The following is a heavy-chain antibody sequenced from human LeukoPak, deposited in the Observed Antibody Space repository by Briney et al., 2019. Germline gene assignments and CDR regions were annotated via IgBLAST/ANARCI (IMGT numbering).Heavy chain of an antibody. CDR2: ISYDGSNK. Sequence: GGSLRLSCAASGFTFSSYGMHWVRQAPGKGLGWVAVISYDGSNKYYADSVKGRFTISRDNSKNTLYLLMNSLRAEDTAVYYCATLITMVRGVTFDYWGQGTLVTVSS. CDR1: GFTFSSYG. D-gene: IGHD3-10*01. CDR3: ATLITMVRGVTFDY. V-gene: IGHV3-30*03. J-gene: IGHJ4*02.